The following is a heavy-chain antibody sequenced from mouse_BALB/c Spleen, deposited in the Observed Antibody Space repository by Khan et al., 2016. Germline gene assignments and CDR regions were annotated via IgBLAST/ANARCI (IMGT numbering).Heavy chain of an antibody. CDR2: IYPSDIYT. CDR1: GYTFTSYW. Sequence: QVQLQQSGAELVRPGASVKLSCKASGYTFTSYWINWMKQRPGQGLEWIGNIYPSDIYTNYNQKFKDKATLTVDKASSTAYMQLRSPTSEDSAIYYCTRGESTMIRGFAYWGPVTLVTVSA. D-gene: IGHD2-4*01. V-gene: IGHV1-69*02. CDR3: TRGESTMIRGFAY. J-gene: IGHJ3*01.